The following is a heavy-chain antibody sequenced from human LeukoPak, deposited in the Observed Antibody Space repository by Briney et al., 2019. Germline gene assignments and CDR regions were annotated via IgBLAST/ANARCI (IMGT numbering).Heavy chain of an antibody. CDR2: VNYRGSP. Sequence: PSETLSLTCDVPGGSFSGYLWNWIRQSPGKGLEWIGEVNYRGSPHYNPSLESRVTISVDTSKNQLSLKLTSVTAADTALYYCSRSGLTGMREYERADYYYYGMDLWGQGTAVTV. V-gene: IGHV4-34*01. D-gene: IGHD2-2*01. CDR3: SRSGLTGMREYERADYYYYGMDL. CDR1: GGSFSGYL. J-gene: IGHJ6*02.